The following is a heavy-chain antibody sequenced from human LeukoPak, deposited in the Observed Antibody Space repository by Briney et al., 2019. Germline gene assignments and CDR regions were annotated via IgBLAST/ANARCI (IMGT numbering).Heavy chain of an antibody. D-gene: IGHD3-22*01. CDR2: ISAYNGNT. J-gene: IGHJ5*02. V-gene: IGHV1-18*01. CDR3: ARVEIVVVITKSSWFDP. CDR1: GYTFTSYG. Sequence: ASVKVSCKASGYTFTSYGISWVRQAPGQGLEWMGWISAYNGNTNYAQKLQGRVTMTTDTSTSTAYMELRSLRSDDTAVYYCARVEIVVVITKSSWFDPRGQGTLVTVSS.